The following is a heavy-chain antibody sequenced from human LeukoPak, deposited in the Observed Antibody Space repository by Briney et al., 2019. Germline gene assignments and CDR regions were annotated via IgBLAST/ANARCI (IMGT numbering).Heavy chain of an antibody. Sequence: GGSLRLSCAASGFTFSSYAMSWVRQAPGKGLEWVSAISGSGGSTYYADSVKGRFTISRDNSKNTLYLQMNSLRAEDTAVYYCAKDHGYSYGSNWFDPWGQGTLVTVSS. CDR2: ISGSGGST. CDR1: GFTFSSYA. V-gene: IGHV3-23*01. D-gene: IGHD5-18*01. CDR3: AKDHGYSYGSNWFDP. J-gene: IGHJ5*02.